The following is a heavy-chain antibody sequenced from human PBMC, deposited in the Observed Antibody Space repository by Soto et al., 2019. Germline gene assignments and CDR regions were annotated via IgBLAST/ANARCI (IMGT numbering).Heavy chain of an antibody. V-gene: IGHV3-21*01. J-gene: IGHJ6*04. D-gene: IGHD2-15*01. CDR1: GFTFSSYS. CDR3: ARGGGYYYGMDV. Sequence: WGSLRLSCAGSGFTFSSYSMNWVRQAPGKGLEWVSSISSSSSYIYYADSVKGRFTISRDNAKNSLYLQMNSLRAEDTAVYYCARGGGYYYGMDVWGKGTTVTVSS. CDR2: ISSSSSYI.